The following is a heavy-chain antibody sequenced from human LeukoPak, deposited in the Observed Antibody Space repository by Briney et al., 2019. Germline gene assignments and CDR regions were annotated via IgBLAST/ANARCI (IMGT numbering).Heavy chain of an antibody. CDR3: ARKQWLAPPSDS. CDR2: INTDGTVT. J-gene: IGHJ4*02. Sequence: QPGGSLRLSCAAAGFTFSKYWMLWVRQAPGKGRESVSRINTDGTVTTYADSVKRRITVSRGNADNKMIRQMNSVRDDDKGVYYCARKQWLAPPSDSWGQGTPVTVAS. D-gene: IGHD6-19*01. CDR1: GFTFSKYW. V-gene: IGHV3-74*01.